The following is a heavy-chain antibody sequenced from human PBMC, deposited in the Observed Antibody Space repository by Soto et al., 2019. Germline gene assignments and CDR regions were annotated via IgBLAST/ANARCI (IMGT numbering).Heavy chain of an antibody. CDR2: IYYSGST. CDR3: ARDGISPRRGCWFDP. V-gene: IGHV4-61*08. CDR1: GGSISSGGYS. D-gene: IGHD3-3*02. Sequence: PSETLSLTCAVSGGSISSGGYSWSWIRQPPGKGLEWIGYIYYSGSTNYNPSLKSRVTISVDTSKNQFSLKLSSVTAADTAVYYCARDGISPRRGCWFDPWGQGTLVTVSS. J-gene: IGHJ5*02.